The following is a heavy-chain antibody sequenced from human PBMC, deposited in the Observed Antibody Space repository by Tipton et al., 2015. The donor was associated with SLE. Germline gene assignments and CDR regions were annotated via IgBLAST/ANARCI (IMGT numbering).Heavy chain of an antibody. D-gene: IGHD2-21*02. J-gene: IGHJ4*02. CDR3: ARSVFTDFEYYFDH. Sequence: TLSLTCSVSGGSISSNYWIWLRQPPGKGLEWIGCIHYSGTTNYNPSLKTPVTISVDTSNNKFSLKLSSVTAADTAVYYCARSVFTDFEYYFDHCGQGTLVTVSS. CDR2: IHYSGTT. V-gene: IGHV4-59*08. CDR1: GGSISSNY.